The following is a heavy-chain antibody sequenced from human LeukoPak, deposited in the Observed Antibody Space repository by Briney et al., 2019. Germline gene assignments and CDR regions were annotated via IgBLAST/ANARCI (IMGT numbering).Heavy chain of an antibody. CDR3: VSFYEAY. Sequence: QSGGSLRLSCAASGNYWTHWVRQAPGKGLVWVSHINSDGSWTSYADSVKGRFTISKDNAKNTVYLQMNNLRAEDTAVYYCVSFYEAYWGRGTLVTVSS. D-gene: IGHD2/OR15-2a*01. J-gene: IGHJ4*02. CDR2: INSDGSWT. CDR1: GNYW. V-gene: IGHV3-74*01.